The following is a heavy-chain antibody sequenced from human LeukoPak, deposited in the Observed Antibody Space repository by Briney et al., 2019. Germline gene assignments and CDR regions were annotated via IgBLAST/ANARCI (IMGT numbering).Heavy chain of an antibody. Sequence: GESLKISCKGSGYSFTSYWIGWVRQMPGKGLEWMGIIYPGDSDTRYSPSFQGQVTISADKSISTAYLQWSSLKASDTAMYYCARLKSGDRWFGELYTLGSLDYWGQGTLVTVSS. J-gene: IGHJ4*02. CDR1: GYSFTSYW. CDR2: IYPGDSDT. V-gene: IGHV5-51*01. CDR3: ARLKSGDRWFGELYTLGSLDY. D-gene: IGHD3-10*01.